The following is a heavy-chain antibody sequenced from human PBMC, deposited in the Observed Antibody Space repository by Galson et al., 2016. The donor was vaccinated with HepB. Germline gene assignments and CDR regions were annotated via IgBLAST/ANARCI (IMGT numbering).Heavy chain of an antibody. CDR3: TRDYYGPLDH. D-gene: IGHD3-10*01. Sequence: SLRLSCAASGFTFTNYDIHWVRQAPGTGLVWVSRINIDGNSITYADSVKGRFAISRDNAKNTVHLQMNSLRAEDTAVYYCTRDYYGPLDHWGQGTLVTVSS. V-gene: IGHV3-74*01. CDR1: GFTFTNYD. CDR2: INIDGNSI. J-gene: IGHJ4*02.